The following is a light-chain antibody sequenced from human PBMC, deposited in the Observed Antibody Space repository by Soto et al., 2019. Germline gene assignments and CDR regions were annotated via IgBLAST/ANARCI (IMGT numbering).Light chain of an antibody. Sequence: EIVLTQSPATLSLSPGERAPLSCRASQSVSSYLAWYQQKPGQAPRLLIYDASNRASGIPARFSGSGSGTDFTLTSSSLEPEEFAVYYCQQRRNFGQGTRLEIK. CDR3: QQRRN. V-gene: IGKV3-11*01. CDR1: QSVSSY. J-gene: IGKJ5*01. CDR2: DAS.